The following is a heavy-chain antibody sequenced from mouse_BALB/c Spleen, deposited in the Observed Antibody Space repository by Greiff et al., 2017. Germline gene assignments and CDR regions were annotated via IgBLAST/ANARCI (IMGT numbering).Heavy chain of an antibody. CDR3: ARSDYGYDDYYAMDY. J-gene: IGHJ4*01. Sequence: EVKLVESGGGLVQPGGSRKLSCAASGFTFSSFGMHWVRQAPEKGLEWVAYISSGSSTIYYADTVKGRFTISRDNPKNTLFLQMTSLRSEDTAMYYCARSDYGYDDYYAMDYWGQGTSVTVSS. V-gene: IGHV5-17*02. CDR1: GFTFSSFG. D-gene: IGHD2-2*01. CDR2: ISSGSSTI.